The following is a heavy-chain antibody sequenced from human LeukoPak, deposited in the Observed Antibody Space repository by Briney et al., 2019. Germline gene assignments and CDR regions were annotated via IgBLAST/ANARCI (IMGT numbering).Heavy chain of an antibody. CDR3: AKDVGVEVVIAIPSLDY. CDR1: GFTFSSYS. J-gene: IGHJ4*02. CDR2: VSTGSNYI. D-gene: IGHD2-21*01. V-gene: IGHV3-21*01. Sequence: GGSLRLSCTASGFTFSSYSLNWVRQAPGKGLEWVSSVSTGSNYIYYADSVKGRFTISRDNDKNSLYLQMNSLRAEDTAVYYCAKDVGVEVVIAIPSLDYWGQGALVTVSS.